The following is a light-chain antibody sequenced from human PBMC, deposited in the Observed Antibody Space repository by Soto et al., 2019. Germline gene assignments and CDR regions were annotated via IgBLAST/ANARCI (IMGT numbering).Light chain of an antibody. Sequence: QSALTQPASVSGSPGQSITISCTGTSSDVGDYNYVSWYQQHPGKAPKLMIFDVSNRPSGVSNRFSGSKSGNTASLTISELQAEDEADYYCSSYTSSSTYVFGTATKLTVL. CDR2: DVS. J-gene: IGLJ1*01. CDR3: SSYTSSSTYV. V-gene: IGLV2-14*01. CDR1: SSDVGDYNY.